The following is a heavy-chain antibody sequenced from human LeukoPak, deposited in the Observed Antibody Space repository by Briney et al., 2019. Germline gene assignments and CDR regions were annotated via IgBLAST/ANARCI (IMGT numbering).Heavy chain of an antibody. CDR3: ASQDSSTSYYFDY. J-gene: IGHJ4*02. D-gene: IGHD2-2*01. CDR2: INHSGST. CDR1: GGSFSGYY. Sequence: PSETLSLTCAVSGGSFSGYYWSWIRQPPGKGQEWIGEINHSGSTNYNPSLKSRVTISVDTSKNQFSLKLSSVTAADTAVDYCASQDSSTSYYFDYWGQGTLVTVSS. V-gene: IGHV4-34*01.